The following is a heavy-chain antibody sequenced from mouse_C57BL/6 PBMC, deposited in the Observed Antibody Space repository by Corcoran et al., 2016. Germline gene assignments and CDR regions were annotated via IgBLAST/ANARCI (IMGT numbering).Heavy chain of an antibody. CDR1: GYTFTEYY. D-gene: IGHD2-1*01. Sequence: EVQLQQSGPELVKPGASVKISCKASGYTFTEYYMNWVKQSHGKSLEWIGDINPSNGGTNYNQKFKGKATLTVDKSSRTAYMELSSLTSEDSAVYYCSRDYGNIDYWGQGTSVTVSS. CDR3: SRDYGNIDY. V-gene: IGHV1-26*01. CDR2: INPSNGGT. J-gene: IGHJ4*01.